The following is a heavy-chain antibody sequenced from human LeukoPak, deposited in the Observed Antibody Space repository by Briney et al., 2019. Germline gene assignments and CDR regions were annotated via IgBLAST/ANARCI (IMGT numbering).Heavy chain of an antibody. Sequence: GGSLRLSCAASGFSLSSYSMNWVRQAPGKGLEWVSSISYRSIYIWCADSVKGRFTTSRDNAKTSLYLQMNSLRAEDTAVYYCARDPDSSGWHIDYWGQGTLVTVSS. CDR1: GFSLSSYS. J-gene: IGHJ4*02. D-gene: IGHD6-19*01. CDR2: ISYRSIYI. V-gene: IGHV3-21*01. CDR3: ARDPDSSGWHIDY.